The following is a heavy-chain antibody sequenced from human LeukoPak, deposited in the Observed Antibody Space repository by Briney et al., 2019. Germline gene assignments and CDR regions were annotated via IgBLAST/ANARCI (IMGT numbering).Heavy chain of an antibody. J-gene: IGHJ4*02. CDR3: ARSITMFRGLTDY. V-gene: IGHV3-21*01. Sequence: WGSLRLSCAASGFTFSPYSINWVRQAPGKGLEWVSSISSSSSYIYYADSVKGRFTISRDNAKNSLYLQMNSLRAEDTAVYFCARSITMFRGLTDYWGQGTLVTVSS. CDR1: GFTFSPYS. CDR2: ISSSSSYI. D-gene: IGHD3-10*01.